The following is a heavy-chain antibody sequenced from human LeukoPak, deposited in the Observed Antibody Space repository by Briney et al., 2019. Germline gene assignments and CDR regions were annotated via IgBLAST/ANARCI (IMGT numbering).Heavy chain of an antibody. V-gene: IGHV3-7*01. CDR2: INQHESEK. CDR3: VCDHAQEGGS. CDR1: GFTFSDYW. Sequence: GGSLRLSCAVSGFTFSDYWMSSVRQAPGKGLEWVANINQHESEKYYVDSVKGRFTVSRDNAKSLLYLQMNRLRAEDTAVYYCVCDHAQEGGSWGQGTLVTVSS. D-gene: IGHD1-14*01. J-gene: IGHJ5*02.